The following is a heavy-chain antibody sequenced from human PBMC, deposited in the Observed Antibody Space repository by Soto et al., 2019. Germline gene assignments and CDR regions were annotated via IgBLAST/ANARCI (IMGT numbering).Heavy chain of an antibody. CDR1: GYTFTSYG. CDR3: ARLETGTTKDYFDY. J-gene: IGHJ4*02. Sequence: ASVKVSCKASGYTFTSYGISWVRQAPGQGLEWMGWISAYNGNTNYAQKLQGRVTMTTDTSTSTAYMELRSLRSDDTAVYYCARLETGTTKDYFDYWGQGTLVTVSS. D-gene: IGHD1-7*01. CDR2: ISAYNGNT. V-gene: IGHV1-18*01.